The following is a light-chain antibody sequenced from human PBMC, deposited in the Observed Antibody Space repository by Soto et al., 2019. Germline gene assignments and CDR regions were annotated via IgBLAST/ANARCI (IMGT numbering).Light chain of an antibody. CDR2: GAS. J-gene: IGKJ4*01. CDR3: QQYGSSTPLT. Sequence: EIVLTQSPGTLSLSPGESATLSCRASQSVWNNYLAWYQQKPGQAPRLLISGASRRASGIPDRFSGSGSGTDFNLTIARLEPEDFAVYYCQQYGSSTPLTFGGGTMVEI. V-gene: IGKV3-20*01. CDR1: QSVWNNY.